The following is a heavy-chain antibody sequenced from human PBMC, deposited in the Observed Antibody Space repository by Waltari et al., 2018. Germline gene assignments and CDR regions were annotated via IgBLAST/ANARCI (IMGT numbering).Heavy chain of an antibody. CDR1: GFIFSRYS. CDR2: ISGDATLT. J-gene: IGHJ4*02. V-gene: IGHV3-48*04. Sequence: EVMLVESGGALVQPGGSLRLSCAASGFIFSRYSIHWVRQATGKGLYWLAYISGDATLTYYPDSLKGRFSISRDNAKNSVYLQMTRLTTGDTAAYYCVRGPNSRFHLDSWGRGTLVTVSS. D-gene: IGHD3-10*01. CDR3: VRGPNSRFHLDS.